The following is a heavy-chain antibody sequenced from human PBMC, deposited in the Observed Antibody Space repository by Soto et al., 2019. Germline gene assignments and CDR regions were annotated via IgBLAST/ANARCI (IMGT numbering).Heavy chain of an antibody. CDR3: ARDPNYYDSDDAFDI. CDR1: GGSVSSGSYY. V-gene: IGHV4-61*01. D-gene: IGHD3-22*01. Sequence: SETLSLTCTVSGGSVSSGSYYWSWIRQPPGKGLEWIGYIYYSGSTNYNPSLKSRVTISVDTSKNQFSLKLSSVTAADTAVYYCARDPNYYDSDDAFDIWGQGTMVTVSS. CDR2: IYYSGST. J-gene: IGHJ3*02.